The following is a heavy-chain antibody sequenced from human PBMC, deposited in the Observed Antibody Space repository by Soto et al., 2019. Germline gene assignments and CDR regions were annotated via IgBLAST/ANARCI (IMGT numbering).Heavy chain of an antibody. J-gene: IGHJ4*02. D-gene: IGHD5-18*01. CDR1: GGTLNTYT. Sequence: QLQLVQSGAAVKKPGSSVKVSCKASGGTLNTYTISWVRQAPVQGLEWMGSILPFLGSTNYAKKFQGRVTITADQSTSTMELSSLRSEDTAVYFCARDVTAMEALYYYDTWGQGSLVTVSS. CDR2: ILPFLGST. V-gene: IGHV1-69*08. CDR3: ARDVTAMEALYYYDT.